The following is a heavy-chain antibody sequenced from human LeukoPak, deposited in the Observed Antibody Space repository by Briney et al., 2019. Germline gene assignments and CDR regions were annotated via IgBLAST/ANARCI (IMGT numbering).Heavy chain of an antibody. CDR1: GGSMSTYY. CDR2: INTSGST. CDR3: ARDRRLFVYNWFDP. D-gene: IGHD3-10*02. J-gene: IGHJ5*02. V-gene: IGHV4-4*07. Sequence: PSETLSLACTVSGGSMSTYYWSWIRQPAGKGLEWIGRINTSGSTNYNPSLKSRVTMSVDTSKNQFSLKLSSVTAADTAVYYCARDRRLFVYNWFDPWGQGALVTVSS.